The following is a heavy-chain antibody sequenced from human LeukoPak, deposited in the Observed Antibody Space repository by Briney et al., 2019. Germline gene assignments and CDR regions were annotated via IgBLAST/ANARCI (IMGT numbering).Heavy chain of an antibody. CDR1: VYSISSDYY. J-gene: IGHJ5*02. D-gene: IGHD6-19*01. CDR2: ISHSGST. V-gene: IGHV4-38-2*02. Sequence: SETLSLTCAVSVYSISSDYYWGWIRQPPGKGLEWIRTISHSGSTYYNPSLKSRVTISVDKSKNQFSLKLTSVTAADTAVYYCARDRPTLSGWSWFDPWGQGTLVTVSS. CDR3: ARDRPTLSGWSWFDP.